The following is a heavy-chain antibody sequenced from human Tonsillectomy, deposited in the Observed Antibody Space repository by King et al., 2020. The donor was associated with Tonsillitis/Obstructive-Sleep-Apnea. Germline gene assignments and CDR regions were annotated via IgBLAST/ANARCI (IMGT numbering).Heavy chain of an antibody. CDR1: GFTFSSYW. D-gene: IGHD6-13*01. Sequence: VQLVESGGGLVQPGGSLRLSCAASGFTFSSYWMHWVRQAPGKGLVWVSRINSDGSSTSYADSVKGRFTISRDNAKNTLYLQMNSLRAEDTAVYYCARDPRSSWSSDAFDIWGQGTMVTVSS. CDR2: INSDGSST. CDR3: ARDPRSSWSSDAFDI. V-gene: IGHV3-74*01. J-gene: IGHJ3*02.